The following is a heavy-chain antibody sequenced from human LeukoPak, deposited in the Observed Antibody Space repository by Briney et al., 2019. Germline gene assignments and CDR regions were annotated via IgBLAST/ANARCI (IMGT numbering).Heavy chain of an antibody. D-gene: IGHD2-2*01. CDR1: GLTVSSNY. Sequence: GGSLRLSCVPSGLTVSSNYMSWVRQAPGKGLEWVSVTYSGGSTDYADSVKGRFTISRDNSKNTLYLHMNSLRVEDTAVYYCAGGLGYARSYWGQGTLVTVSS. J-gene: IGHJ4*02. V-gene: IGHV3-66*01. CDR3: AGGLGYARSY. CDR2: TYSGGST.